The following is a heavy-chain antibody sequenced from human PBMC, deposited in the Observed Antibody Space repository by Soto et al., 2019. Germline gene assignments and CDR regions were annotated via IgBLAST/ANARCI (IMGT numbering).Heavy chain of an antibody. V-gene: IGHV4-39*01. J-gene: IGHJ6*02. CDR1: GGSISSSSYY. Sequence: PSETLSLTCTVSGGSISSSSYYWAWIRQPPGKGLEWIGSIYYSGSTYYNPSLKSRVTISVNTSKNQFSLKLSSVSAADTAVYYCARHRGCISTSCYVLGYYYYGMDVWGQGTTVT. CDR2: IYYSGST. D-gene: IGHD2-2*01. CDR3: ARHRGCISTSCYVLGYYYYGMDV.